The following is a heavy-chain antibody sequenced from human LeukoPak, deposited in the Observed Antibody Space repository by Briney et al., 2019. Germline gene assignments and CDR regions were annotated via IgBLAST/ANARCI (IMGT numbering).Heavy chain of an antibody. Sequence: GASVKVSCKASGYTFTSYGISWVRQAPGQGRERRGWISAYNSNTNYAQKLQGRVTMTTDTSTSTAYMELRSLRSDDTAVYYCARVPYSSGWYRGQGTLVTVSS. CDR1: GYTFTSYG. J-gene: IGHJ4*02. CDR3: ARVPYSSGWY. V-gene: IGHV1-18*01. CDR2: ISAYNSNT. D-gene: IGHD6-19*01.